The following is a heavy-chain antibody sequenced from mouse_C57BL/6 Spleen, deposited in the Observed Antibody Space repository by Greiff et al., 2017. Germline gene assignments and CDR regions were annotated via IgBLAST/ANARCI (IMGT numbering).Heavy chain of an antibody. D-gene: IGHD2-3*01. V-gene: IGHV2-3*01. CDR3: AKHGGYYFAWFAY. Sequence: QVQLKESGPGLVAPSQSLSITCTVSGFSLTSYGVSWVRQPPGKGLEWLGVIWGAGSTNYHSALISRLSISKDNSKSQVFLKLDNLQTDDTASYYCAKHGGYYFAWFAYWGQGTLVTVSA. CDR2: IWGAGST. J-gene: IGHJ3*01. CDR1: GFSLTSYG.